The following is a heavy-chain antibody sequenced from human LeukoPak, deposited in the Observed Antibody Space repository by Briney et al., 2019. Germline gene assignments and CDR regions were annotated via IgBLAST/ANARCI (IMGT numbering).Heavy chain of an antibody. D-gene: IGHD6-19*01. CDR2: IYTSGST. CDR1: GGSFSGYY. Sequence: SETLSLTCAVYGGSFSGYYWSWIRQPAGKGLEWIGRIYTSGSTNYNPFLKSRVTMSVDTSKNQFSLKLSSVTAADTAVYYCARGGYSSGWYGLYWFDPWGQGTLVTVSS. CDR3: ARGGYSSGWYGLYWFDP. J-gene: IGHJ5*02. V-gene: IGHV4-59*10.